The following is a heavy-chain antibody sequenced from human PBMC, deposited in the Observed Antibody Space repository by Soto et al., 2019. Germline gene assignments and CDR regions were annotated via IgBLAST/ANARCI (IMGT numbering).Heavy chain of an antibody. V-gene: IGHV4-4*02. J-gene: IGHJ4*02. CDR2: IYHSGST. CDR3: VTSLNYDFWRDGGRHYYFDY. D-gene: IGHD3-3*01. CDR1: GGSISSSYW. Sequence: SETLSLTCAVSGGSISSSYWWNWVRQPPGKGLEWIGKIYHSGSTNYNPSLKNRVTISVDKSNNQFSLRLSSVTAADTAVYFCVTSLNYDFWRDGGRHYYFDYWGQGTLVTVSS.